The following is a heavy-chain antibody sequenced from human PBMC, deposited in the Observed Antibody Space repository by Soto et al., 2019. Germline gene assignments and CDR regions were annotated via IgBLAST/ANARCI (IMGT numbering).Heavy chain of an antibody. Sequence: PGGSLRLSCAASGFTFSSYAMSWVRQAPGKGLEWVSAISGSGGSTYYADSVKGRFTISRDSSKNTLYLQMNSLRAEDTAVYYCAKRRRLPILHFDYWGQGTLVTVSS. CDR1: GFTFSSYA. J-gene: IGHJ4*02. V-gene: IGHV3-23*01. D-gene: IGHD2-15*01. CDR2: ISGSGGST. CDR3: AKRRRLPILHFDY.